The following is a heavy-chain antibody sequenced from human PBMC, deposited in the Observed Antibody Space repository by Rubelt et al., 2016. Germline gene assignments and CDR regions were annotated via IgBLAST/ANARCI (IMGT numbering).Heavy chain of an antibody. D-gene: IGHD3-10*01. CDR2: FSYSDGSV. Sequence: QVQLQESGPGLVKPSETLSLTCGVFGDSITNYYWSWIRQPPGKGLEWIGHFSYSDGSVNYNPYLRSRVTISVNISTNRFSLTMTSGTAADTAVYFCVRGAVGFGDVSSWFDPWGQGTLVTVSS. V-gene: IGHV4-59*12. J-gene: IGHJ5*02. CDR1: GDSITNYY. CDR3: VRGAVGFGDVSSWFDP.